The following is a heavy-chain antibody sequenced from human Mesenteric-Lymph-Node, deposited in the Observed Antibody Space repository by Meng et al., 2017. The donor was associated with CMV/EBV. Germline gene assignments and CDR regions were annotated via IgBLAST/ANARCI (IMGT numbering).Heavy chain of an antibody. V-gene: IGHV1-8*01. CDR1: GHTFTSYD. CDR2: MNPNSGNT. CDR3: ARSPMGYDSSGYPFDY. J-gene: IGHJ4*02. Sequence: ASVKVSCKASGHTFTSYDIKCVRQARGQGLEWMGRMNPNSGNTGYAQKFQGRVTITRNTSISTAYMELSSLRSEDTAVYYCARSPMGYDSSGYPFDYWGQGTLVTVSS. D-gene: IGHD3-22*01.